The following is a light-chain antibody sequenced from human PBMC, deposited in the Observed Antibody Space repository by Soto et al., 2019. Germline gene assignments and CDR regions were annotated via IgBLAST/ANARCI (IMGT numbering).Light chain of an antibody. V-gene: IGLV2-14*01. J-gene: IGLJ2*01. Sequence: QSVLTQPASVSGSPGQSITISCTGTSSDIGGYNYVSWYQQHPGTAPKLIISDVSNRPSGVSNRFSGSRSGNTASLTISGLQAEDEADYYCSSYTITTTLVIFGGGTKVTVL. CDR2: DVS. CDR3: SSYTITTTLVI. CDR1: SSDIGGYNY.